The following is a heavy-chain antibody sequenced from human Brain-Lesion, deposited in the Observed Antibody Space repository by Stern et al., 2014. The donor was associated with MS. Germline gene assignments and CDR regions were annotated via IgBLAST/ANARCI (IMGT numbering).Heavy chain of an antibody. CDR3: ATYYYDSTGYNDF. CDR2: INPKSGGT. CDR1: GYTFNGYY. D-gene: IGHD3-22*01. J-gene: IGHJ4*02. V-gene: IGHV1-2*04. Sequence: QDQLVQSGAEVKKPGASVKVSCKASGYTFNGYYMHWVRPAPGQGLEWMGWINPKSGGTNYAQKFQGWVTMTRDTSSNTAYMELSRLRSDDTAVYYCATYYYDSTGYNDFWGQGTLVTVSS.